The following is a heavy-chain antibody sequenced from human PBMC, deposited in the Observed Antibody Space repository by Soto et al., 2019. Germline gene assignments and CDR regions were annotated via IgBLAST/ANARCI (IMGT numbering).Heavy chain of an antibody. CDR1: GFTFSRYW. V-gene: IGHV3-7*01. CDR2: IKQDGSAT. J-gene: IGHJ6*02. Sequence: GGSLRLSCAASGFTFSRYWMSWVRQAPGKGLEWVASIKQDGSATYFVDSVNGRFTISRDNAKNSVYLQMNSLRAEDTAVYYCARGLRPTIEMATIPYYYYYGMDVWGQGTTVTVS. CDR3: ARGLRPTIEMATIPYYYYYGMDV. D-gene: IGHD5-12*01.